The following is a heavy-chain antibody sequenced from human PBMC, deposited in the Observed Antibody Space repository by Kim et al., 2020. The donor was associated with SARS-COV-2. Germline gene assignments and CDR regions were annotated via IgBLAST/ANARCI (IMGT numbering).Heavy chain of an antibody. J-gene: IGHJ4*02. Sequence: GGSLRLSCAASGFIFSHYGMHWVRQAPGKGLEWVAVIGYDGSNKYYADSVKGRFNISRDNSKNTLYLQMNSLRVEDTAVYYCARDSDYWGQGTLVTVSS. CDR1: GFIFSHYG. V-gene: IGHV3-33*01. CDR3: ARDSDY. CDR2: IGYDGSNK.